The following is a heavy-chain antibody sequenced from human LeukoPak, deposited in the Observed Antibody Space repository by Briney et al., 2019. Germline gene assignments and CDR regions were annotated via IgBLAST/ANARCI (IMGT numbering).Heavy chain of an antibody. CDR1: GGSISSYS. D-gene: IGHD3-10*01. CDR3: ARAEDYYGSGSYLDY. Sequence: SETLSLTCIVSGGSISSYSWSWIRQPAGKGLEWIGRIYTSGSTNYNPSLKSRVTMSVDTSKNQFSLKLSSVTAADTAVYYCARAEDYYGSGSYLDYWGQGTLVTVSS. V-gene: IGHV4-4*07. J-gene: IGHJ4*02. CDR2: IYTSGST.